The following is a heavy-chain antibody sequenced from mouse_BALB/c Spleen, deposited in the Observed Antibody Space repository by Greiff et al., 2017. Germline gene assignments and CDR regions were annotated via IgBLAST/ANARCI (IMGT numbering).Heavy chain of an antibody. CDR3: ARSGYGNPYYFDY. CDR2: ISYSGST. J-gene: IGHJ2*01. V-gene: IGHV3-2*02. D-gene: IGHD2-10*02. Sequence: EVQLQQSGPGLVKPSQSLSLTCTVTGYSITSDYAWNWIRQFPGNKLEWMGYISYSGSTSYNPSLKSRISITRDTSKNQFFLQLNSVTTEDTATYYCARSGYGNPYYFDYWGQGTTLTVSS. CDR1: GYSITSDYA.